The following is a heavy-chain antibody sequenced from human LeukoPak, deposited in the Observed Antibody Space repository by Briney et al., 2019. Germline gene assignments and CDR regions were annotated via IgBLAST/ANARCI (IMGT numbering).Heavy chain of an antibody. J-gene: IGHJ5*02. CDR3: ARIAVGPYNWFDP. CDR1: GDTFTGYY. CDR2: INPNSGGT. D-gene: IGHD6-19*01. Sequence: ASVKVSCKASGDTFTGYYMHWVGQAPGQGLEWMGWINPNSGGTNYAQKFQGRVTMTRDTSISTAYMELSRLRSDDTAVYYCARIAVGPYNWFDPWGQGTLVTVSS. V-gene: IGHV1-2*02.